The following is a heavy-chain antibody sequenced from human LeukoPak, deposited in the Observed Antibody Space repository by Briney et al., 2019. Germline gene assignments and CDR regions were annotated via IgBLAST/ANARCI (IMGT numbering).Heavy chain of an antibody. D-gene: IGHD2-15*01. CDR2: INSDGSST. CDR1: GFTFSSYW. V-gene: IGHV3-74*01. CDR3: ARDDYCSGGSCRFAYNWFDP. J-gene: IGHJ5*02. Sequence: PGGSLRLSCAASGFTFSSYWMHWVRQAPGKGLVWVSRINSDGSSTSYADSVKGRFAISRDNAKNTLYLQMNSLRAEDTAVYYCARDDYCSGGSCRFAYNWFDPWGQGTLVTASS.